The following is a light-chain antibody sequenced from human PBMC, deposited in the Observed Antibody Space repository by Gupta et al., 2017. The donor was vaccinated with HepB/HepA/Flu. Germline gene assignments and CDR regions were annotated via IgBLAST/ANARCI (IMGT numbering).Light chain of an antibody. V-gene: IGLV6-57*02. CDR1: SGSIARNY. J-gene: IGLJ3*02. Sequence: NFMLPQPHSVSESPGKTVTISCTGSSGSIARNYVQWYQQRPGSAPTTVIYEDNQRPSGVPDRFSGSIDSSSNSASLTISGLKTEDEADYYCQSYDSSSCVFGGGTKLTVL. CDR3: QSYDSSSCV. CDR2: EDN.